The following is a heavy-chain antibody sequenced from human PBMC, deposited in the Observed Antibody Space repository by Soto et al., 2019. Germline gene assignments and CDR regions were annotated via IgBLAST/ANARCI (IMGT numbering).Heavy chain of an antibody. V-gene: IGHV3-23*01. CDR1: GFTFSSYA. CDR3: AKDLYIVVVVAATAFDI. D-gene: IGHD2-15*01. Sequence: GESLKISCAASGFTFSSYAMSWVRQAPGKGLEWVSAISGSGGSTYYADSVKGRFTISRDNSKNTLYLQMNSLRAEDTAVYYCAKDLYIVVVVAATAFDIWGQGTMVTVSS. CDR2: ISGSGGST. J-gene: IGHJ3*02.